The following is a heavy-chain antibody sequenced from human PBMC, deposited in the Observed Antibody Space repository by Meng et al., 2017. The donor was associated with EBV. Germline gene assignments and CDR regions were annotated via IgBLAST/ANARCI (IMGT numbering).Heavy chain of an antibody. D-gene: IGHD3-10*01. CDR1: GGPFRNYA. J-gene: IGHJ4*02. V-gene: IGHV1-69*01. Sequence: VQLVPAASEGKKPGSSVNVSCKTSGGPFRNYAISWVRQAPGQGLEWLGGLLPTLGAPNYAQKFHGRVSITADESTSTHYMDLSSLRSEDTAVYYCASESGRGYTPDYWGQGTLVTVSS. CDR2: LLPTLGAP. CDR3: ASESGRGYTPDY.